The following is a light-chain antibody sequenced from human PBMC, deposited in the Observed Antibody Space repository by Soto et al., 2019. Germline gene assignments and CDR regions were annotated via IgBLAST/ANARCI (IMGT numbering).Light chain of an antibody. V-gene: IGLV7-46*01. CDR2: DTT. CDR1: TGGVTSGHY. CDR3: LLSYTGARV. Sequence: QAVVTQEPSLTVSPGGTVTLTCGSSTGGVTSGHYPYWFRQKPGQAPRTLIYDTTSKHSWTPARFSGSLLGGKAALTLSGAQPEDEAEYYCLLSYTGARVFGGGTKLTVL. J-gene: IGLJ3*02.